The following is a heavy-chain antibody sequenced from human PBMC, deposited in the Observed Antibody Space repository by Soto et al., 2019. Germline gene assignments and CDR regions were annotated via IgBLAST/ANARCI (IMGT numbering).Heavy chain of an antibody. CDR1: GYTFSSYG. J-gene: IGHJ4*02. CDR2: ISAYNGNT. D-gene: IGHD2-15*01. Sequence: SVKVSCKASGYTFSSYGISWVRQAPGQGLERMGWISAYNGNTNYAQKLQGRVTMTTDTSTSTAYMELRSLRSDDTAVYYCARAARAAVTDYWGQGTLVTVSS. V-gene: IGHV1-18*04. CDR3: ARAARAAVTDY.